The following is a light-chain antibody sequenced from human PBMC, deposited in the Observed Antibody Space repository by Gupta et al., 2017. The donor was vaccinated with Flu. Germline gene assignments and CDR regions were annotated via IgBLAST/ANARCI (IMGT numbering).Light chain of an antibody. J-gene: IGKJ4*01. CDR3: QQYNNWPLT. CDR1: QSVSSN. Sequence: DIVMMQSPATLSVSPGERATLSCRASQSVSSNLAWYQQKPGQAPRLLIYGASTRATGIPARFSGSGSGTEFTLTISSLQSEDFAVYYCQQYNNWPLTFGGGTKVEIK. V-gene: IGKV3D-15*01. CDR2: GAS.